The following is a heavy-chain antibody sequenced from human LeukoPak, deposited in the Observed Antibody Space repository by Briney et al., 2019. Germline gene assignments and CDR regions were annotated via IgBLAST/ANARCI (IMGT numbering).Heavy chain of an antibody. Sequence: GGSLRLSCTVSGFTVSDNSMSWVRQAQGKGLEWVSFIYYDDRTHYSDSVKGRSTISRDNSKNTLYLQMNSLRAEDAAVYYCARRAGAYSHPYDYWGQGTLVTVSS. V-gene: IGHV3-53*01. CDR1: GFTVSDNS. J-gene: IGHJ4*02. CDR2: IYYDDRT. D-gene: IGHD4/OR15-4a*01. CDR3: ARRAGAYSHPYDY.